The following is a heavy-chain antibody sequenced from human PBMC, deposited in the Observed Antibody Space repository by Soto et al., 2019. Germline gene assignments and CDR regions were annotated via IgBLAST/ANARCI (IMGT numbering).Heavy chain of an antibody. Sequence: LKISWKGSGXTFTNYWIGWVRQMPGKGLEWMGIIYPGDSDTKYNPSFQGQVTISADKSITTTYLQWSSLKASDTAIYYCAASIFYYGMDVWGQGTTVTVSS. V-gene: IGHV5-51*01. CDR3: AASIFYYGMDV. CDR2: IYPGDSDT. J-gene: IGHJ6*02. CDR1: GXTFTNYW.